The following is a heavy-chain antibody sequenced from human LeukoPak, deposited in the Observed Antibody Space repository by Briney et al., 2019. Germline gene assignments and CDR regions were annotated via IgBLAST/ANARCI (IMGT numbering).Heavy chain of an antibody. D-gene: IGHD6-13*01. CDR3: ARGEGSSWFDY. J-gene: IGHJ4*02. CDR2: INPNSGGT. Sequence: ASLKVSSKASGYTFIGNSIHWVRQAPGQGLEWMGWINPNSGGTKYAQKFQGRVTTTRDTSINTAYMELSSLKSDDTAVYYCARGEGSSWFDYWGQGTLVTVSS. CDR1: GYTFIGNS. V-gene: IGHV1-2*02.